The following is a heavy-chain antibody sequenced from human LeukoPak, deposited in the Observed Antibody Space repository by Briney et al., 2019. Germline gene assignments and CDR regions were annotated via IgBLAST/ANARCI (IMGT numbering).Heavy chain of an antibody. J-gene: IGHJ1*01. CDR3: AKGLTGYYWYFQH. V-gene: IGHV3-23*01. CDR2: ISGSGGST. D-gene: IGHD3-9*01. CDR1: GFTFSSYA. Sequence: PGGSLRLSCAASGFTFSSYAMSWVRQAPGKGLEWVSAISGSGGSTYYADSVKGRFTISRDNSKNTLYLQMNSLRAVDTAVYYCAKGLTGYYWYFQHWGQGTLVTVSS.